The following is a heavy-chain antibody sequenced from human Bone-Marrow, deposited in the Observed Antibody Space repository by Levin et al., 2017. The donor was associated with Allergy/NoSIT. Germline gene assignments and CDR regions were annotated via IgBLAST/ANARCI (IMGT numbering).Heavy chain of an antibody. Sequence: GASVKVSCKASGYPFTSYSINWVRQAPGQGLEWMGWIDTNTGRPTYVQGFTGRFVFSLDNSVSSVYLQISTLKAEDTAVYYCARDDSDSSGYYSGDYWGQGTLVTVSS. D-gene: IGHD3-22*01. V-gene: IGHV7-4-1*02. CDR3: ARDDSDSSGYYSGDY. CDR2: IDTNTGRP. J-gene: IGHJ4*02. CDR1: GYPFTSYS.